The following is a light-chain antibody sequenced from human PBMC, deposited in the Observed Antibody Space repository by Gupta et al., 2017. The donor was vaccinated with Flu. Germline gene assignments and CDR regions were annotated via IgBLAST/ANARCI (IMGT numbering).Light chain of an antibody. CDR2: DVT. Sequence: QSALTQPASVSGSPGQSITISCTGTSSDVGRSAYVSWYQQHPDKAPKLIIYDVTNRPSGVSSRFSGSKSGNTASLTISGLQAEDETDYYCSSYTSGSTFYVFGTGTKVTVL. CDR3: SSYTSGSTFYV. V-gene: IGLV2-14*01. CDR1: SSDVGRSAY. J-gene: IGLJ1*01.